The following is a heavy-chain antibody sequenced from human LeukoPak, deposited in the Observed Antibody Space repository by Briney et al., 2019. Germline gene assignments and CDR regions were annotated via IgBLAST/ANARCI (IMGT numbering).Heavy chain of an antibody. J-gene: IGHJ4*02. D-gene: IGHD4-17*01. CDR1: GGSISSYY. Sequence: NTSETLSLTCTASGGSISSYYWSWIRQPPGKELEWIGYIYYTGTTNYNPSLKSRVTISVDASKNQFSLKLSSVTAADTAVYYCARRYYGDVYHFDYWGRGTLVTVSS. CDR2: IYYTGTT. CDR3: ARRYYGDVYHFDY. V-gene: IGHV4-59*08.